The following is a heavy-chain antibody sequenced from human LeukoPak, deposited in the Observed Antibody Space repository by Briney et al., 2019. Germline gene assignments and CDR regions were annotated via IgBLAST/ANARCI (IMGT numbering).Heavy chain of an antibody. CDR2: IGAYNGNT. D-gene: IGHD2-15*01. CDR1: GYTFTSYG. Sequence: GASVKVSCKASGYTFTSYGISWVRQAPGQGLEWMGWIGAYNGNTNYAQKLQGRVTMTTDTSTSTAYMELRSLRSDDTAVYYCARTCSGGSCYWFYYYYGMDVWGQGTTVTVSS. V-gene: IGHV1-18*01. J-gene: IGHJ6*02. CDR3: ARTCSGGSCYWFYYYYGMDV.